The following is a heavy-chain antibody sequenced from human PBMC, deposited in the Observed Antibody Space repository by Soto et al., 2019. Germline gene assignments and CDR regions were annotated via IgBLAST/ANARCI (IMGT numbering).Heavy chain of an antibody. CDR2: IDPSDSYT. J-gene: IGHJ4*02. CDR1: GYSFTSYW. Sequence: PGESQKISCKGSGYSFTSYWISWVRQMPGKGLEWMGRIDPSDSYTNYSPSFRGHVTISVTKSITTVFLQWSSLRASGTAMYYCARQIYDSDTGPNFQYYFASWSQGTTVTVSS. V-gene: IGHV5-10-1*01. D-gene: IGHD3-22*01. CDR3: ARQIYDSDTGPNFQYYFAS.